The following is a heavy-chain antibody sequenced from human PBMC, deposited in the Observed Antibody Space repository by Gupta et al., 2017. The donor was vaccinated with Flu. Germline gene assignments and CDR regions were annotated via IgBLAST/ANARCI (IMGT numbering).Heavy chain of an antibody. D-gene: IGHD6-19*01. CDR1: GFSLSTSGLG. J-gene: IGHJ4*02. V-gene: IGHV2-5*02. CDR2: IYWDDDK. Sequence: QITSKESGPTLVKPTQTLTLTCTFSGFSLSTSGLGVGWIRQPPGKALEWLALIYWDDDKRYSPSLKSRLTITRDTSKNQVVLTMTNMDPVDTATYYCAHGESAVAGISFDYWGQGTLVTVSS. CDR3: AHGESAVAGISFDY.